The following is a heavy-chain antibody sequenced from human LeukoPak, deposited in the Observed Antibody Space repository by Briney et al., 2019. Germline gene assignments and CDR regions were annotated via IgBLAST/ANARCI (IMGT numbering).Heavy chain of an antibody. J-gene: IGHJ4*02. CDR3: VRKSATRRTSEFDY. V-gene: IGHV1-2*02. CDR1: GYTFTGYY. CDR2: ITPNSGGT. Sequence: ASVKVSCKASGYTFTGYYIDWVRQAPGQGLEWMGWITPNSGGTKYAQRFQGRVTMTRDTSISTAYMDLSSLGSDDTAIFYCVRKSATRRTSEFDYWGQGTPVTVSS. D-gene: IGHD2-15*01.